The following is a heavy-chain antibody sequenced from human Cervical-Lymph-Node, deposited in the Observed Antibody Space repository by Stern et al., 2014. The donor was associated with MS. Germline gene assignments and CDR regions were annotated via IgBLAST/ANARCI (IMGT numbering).Heavy chain of an antibody. CDR3: ARAWGPGITMIVAVRIDS. J-gene: IGHJ4*02. CDR1: GFTFNAYS. Sequence: EMQLVESGGGLVKPGGSLRLSCSASGFTFNAYSLNWVRQAPGKGLEWVSSIRSSSTNIYYADSVKGRFTISRDNAKNSLYLQMNSLRVEDTAVYYCARAWGPGITMIVAVRIDSWGQGTLVTVSS. D-gene: IGHD3-22*01. CDR2: IRSSSTNI. V-gene: IGHV3-21*01.